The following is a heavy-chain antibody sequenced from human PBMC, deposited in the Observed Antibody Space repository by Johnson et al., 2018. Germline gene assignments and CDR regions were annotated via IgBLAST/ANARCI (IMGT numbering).Heavy chain of an antibody. J-gene: IGHJ6*02. V-gene: IGHV3-23*04. CDR2: ISGSGGSP. D-gene: IGHD1-26*01. CDR1: GFTFSSYA. CDR3: ARDHTAGATAYYYYAMDV. Sequence: VQLVESGGGLVQPGGSLRLSCAASGFTFSSYAMSWVRQAPGKGLEWVSGISGSGGSPYYADSVKGRFTISRDNSKNTLYLQMNGLRAEDTALYYCARDHTAGATAYYYYAMDVWGQGTTVTVSS.